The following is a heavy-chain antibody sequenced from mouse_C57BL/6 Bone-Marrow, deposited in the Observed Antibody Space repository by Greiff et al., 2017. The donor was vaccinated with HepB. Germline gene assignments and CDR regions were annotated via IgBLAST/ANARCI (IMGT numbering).Heavy chain of an antibody. CDR3: TTAIYYGNYNWYFDV. J-gene: IGHJ1*03. V-gene: IGHV14-4*01. Sequence: VHVKQSGAELVRPGASVKLSCTASGFNIKDDYMHWVKQRPEQGLEWIGWIDPENGDTEYASKFQGKATITADTSSNTAYLQLSSLTSEDTAVYYCTTAIYYGNYNWYFDVWGTGTTVTVSS. D-gene: IGHD2-1*01. CDR2: IDPENGDT. CDR1: GFNIKDDY.